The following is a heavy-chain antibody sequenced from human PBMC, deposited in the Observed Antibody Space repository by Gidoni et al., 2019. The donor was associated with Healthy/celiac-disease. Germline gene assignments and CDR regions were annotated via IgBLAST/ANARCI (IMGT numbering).Heavy chain of an antibody. CDR2: ISSSRSYI. CDR3: ARDGLGQWLDTLGDFDL. V-gene: IGHV3-21*01. Sequence: EVQLVESGGGLVKPGGSLRPSCAASGFTFSSSSMNWVRQAQGKGLEWVSSISSSRSYIYYADSVKGRLTSSRDNAKNSLYLQMNSLRAEDTAVYYCARDGLGQWLDTLGDFDLWGRGTLVTVSS. CDR1: GFTFSSSS. D-gene: IGHD6-19*01. J-gene: IGHJ2*01.